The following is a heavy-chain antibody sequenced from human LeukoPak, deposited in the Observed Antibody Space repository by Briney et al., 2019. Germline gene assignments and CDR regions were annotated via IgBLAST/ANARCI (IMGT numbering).Heavy chain of an antibody. CDR2: ISGGST. D-gene: IGHD3-9*01. CDR3: AKDRGYYDILTASYYYYYGMDV. Sequence: GGSLRLSCAASGFTVSSNEMSWVRQAPGKGLEWVSSISGGSTYYADSRKGRFTISRDNSKNTLYLQMSSLRAGDTAVYYCAKDRGYYDILTASYYYYYGMDVWGQGTTVTVSS. J-gene: IGHJ6*02. V-gene: IGHV3-38-3*01. CDR1: GFTVSSNE.